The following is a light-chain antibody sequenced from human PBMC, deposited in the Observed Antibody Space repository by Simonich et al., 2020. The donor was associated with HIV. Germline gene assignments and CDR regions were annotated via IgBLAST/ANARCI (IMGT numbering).Light chain of an antibody. Sequence: QSALTQPVSVSGSPGQSITISCTGTSSDVGGYNYVSWYQQHPGKAPKLMIYDVSKRPSGVSNRFSGSKSGNTASLTISGRQAEDEADYYCSSYTSSSTLEFGGGTKLTVL. CDR3: SSYTSSSTLE. J-gene: IGLJ2*01. CDR1: SSDVGGYNY. CDR2: DVS. V-gene: IGLV2-14*01.